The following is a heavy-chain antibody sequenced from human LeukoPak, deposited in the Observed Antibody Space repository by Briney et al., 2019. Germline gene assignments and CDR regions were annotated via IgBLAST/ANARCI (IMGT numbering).Heavy chain of an antibody. CDR2: INSDGSNI. V-gene: IGHV3-74*01. CDR3: ARNDAFDS. CDR1: GYTFRRYY. Sequence: PGGSLRLSCAASGYTFRRYYMHCARQATVKGLVCVSRINSDGSNIYYADSVKGRFTNSRDNAKNSLYLQMNSLRAEDTAVYYCARNDAFDSWGQGTMVTVSS. J-gene: IGHJ3*02.